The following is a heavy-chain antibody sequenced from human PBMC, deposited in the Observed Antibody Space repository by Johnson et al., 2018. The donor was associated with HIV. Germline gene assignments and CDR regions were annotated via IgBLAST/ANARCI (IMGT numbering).Heavy chain of an antibody. V-gene: IGHV3-30*02. CDR2: IRYDGSYK. CDR3: SKDQFHKGGGSLVDGFDI. J-gene: IGHJ3*02. Sequence: VQLVESGGGVVQPGGSLRLSCAASDFTFSSYGMHWVRQAPGKGLEWVAFIRYDGSYKYYVDSVKGRFTISRDNSKNTLYLQMNSLRAEDTAVYYCSKDQFHKGGGSLVDGFDIWGQGTMVTVSS. D-gene: IGHD2-15*01. CDR1: DFTFSSYG.